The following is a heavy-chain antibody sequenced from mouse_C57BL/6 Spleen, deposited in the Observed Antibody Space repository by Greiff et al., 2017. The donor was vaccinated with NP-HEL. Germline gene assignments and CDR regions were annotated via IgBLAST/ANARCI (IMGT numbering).Heavy chain of an antibody. D-gene: IGHD1-1*01. CDR2: IDPSDSYT. J-gene: IGHJ1*03. CDR1: GYTFTSYW. CDR3: ARYYYGSTPVSDV. V-gene: IGHV1-69*01. Sequence: QVQLKQPGAELVMPGASVKLSCKASGYTFTSYWMHWVKQRPGQGLEWIGEIDPSDSYTNYNQKFKGKSTLTVDKSSSTAYMQLSSLTSEDSAVYYCARYYYGSTPVSDVWGTGTTVTVSS.